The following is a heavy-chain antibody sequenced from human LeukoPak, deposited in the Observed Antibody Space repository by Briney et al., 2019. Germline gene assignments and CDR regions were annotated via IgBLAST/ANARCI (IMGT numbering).Heavy chain of an antibody. CDR2: ISYDGSNK. D-gene: IGHD6-6*01. CDR3: ARSGDIAARPFDY. CDR1: GFTFSSYG. Sequence: GGSLRLSCAASGFTFSSYGMHWVRQAPGKGLEWVAVISYDGSNKYYADSVKGRFTISRDNSKNTLYLQMNSLRSDDTAVYYCARSGDIAARPFDYWGQGTLVTVSS. V-gene: IGHV3-30*03. J-gene: IGHJ4*02.